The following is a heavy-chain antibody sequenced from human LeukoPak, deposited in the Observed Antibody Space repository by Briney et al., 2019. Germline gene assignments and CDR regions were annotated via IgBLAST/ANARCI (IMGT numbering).Heavy chain of an antibody. CDR3: ARLWGDATIFDL. CDR2: INQDGSAK. Sequence: GGSLRLSCAASGFTFDDYAMHWVRQAPGKGLEWVANINQDGSAKHYVDSVKGRFTVSRDNAENSLYLQTNSLRAEDTAVYYCARLWGDATIFDLWGQGTLVTVSS. V-gene: IGHV3-7*01. J-gene: IGHJ4*02. D-gene: IGHD5-12*01. CDR1: GFTFDDYA.